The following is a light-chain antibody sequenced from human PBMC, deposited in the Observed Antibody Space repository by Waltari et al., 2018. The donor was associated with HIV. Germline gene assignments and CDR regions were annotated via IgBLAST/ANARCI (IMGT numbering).Light chain of an antibody. CDR3: LAWDSSTVI. V-gene: IGLV3-1*01. Sequence: SYELTQPPSVSVSPGQTATITCSGYKLGNRYVCWYEQKPGQSPLLVIYADTKRPSGIPERFSGSNSVNTATLTISGTQAVDEADYYCLAWDSSTVIFGGGTRLTVL. CDR2: ADT. J-gene: IGLJ2*01. CDR1: KLGNRY.